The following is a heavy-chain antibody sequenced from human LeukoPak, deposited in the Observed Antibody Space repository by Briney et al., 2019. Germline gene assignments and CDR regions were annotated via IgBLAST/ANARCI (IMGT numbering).Heavy chain of an antibody. J-gene: IGHJ3*02. V-gene: IGHV3-48*03. Sequence: GGSLRLSCAASGFTFSSYEMNWVRQAPGKGLEWVSYISSSGSTIYYADSVKGRFTISRDNAKNSLYLQMNSLRAEDTAVYYCGREAARMDNAFDIWGQGTMVTVSS. CDR3: GREAARMDNAFDI. CDR1: GFTFSSYE. D-gene: IGHD6-25*01. CDR2: ISSSGSTI.